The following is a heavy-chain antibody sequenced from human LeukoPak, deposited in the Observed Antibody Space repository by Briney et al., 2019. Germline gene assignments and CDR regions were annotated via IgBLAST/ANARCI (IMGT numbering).Heavy chain of an antibody. CDR3: ARGYCGVDYFPGQAQYGV. Sequence: PSETLSLTCTVSGGSISSGDYYWTWIRQDPGKGLEWIGYISSSGNTYYKPSLKSRVVISVDTSRTQFSLKLDSVTAADTALYYCARGYCGVDYFPGQAQYGVWGQGTMVTVSS. V-gene: IGHV4-31*03. D-gene: IGHD2-21*02. J-gene: IGHJ3*01. CDR1: GGSISSGDYY. CDR2: ISSSGNT.